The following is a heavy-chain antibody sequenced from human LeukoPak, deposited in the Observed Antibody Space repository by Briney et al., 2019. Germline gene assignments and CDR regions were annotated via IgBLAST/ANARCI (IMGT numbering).Heavy chain of an antibody. D-gene: IGHD6-19*01. CDR3: SREGSLSGCDH. CDR2: IKQDGSEK. J-gene: IGHJ4*02. Sequence: GGSLRLSCAASGFAFTSYWMSWVRQAPGKGLEWVANIKQDGSEKYYVDSVKGRFTISRDNVKNSLYLQMNSLRAEDTAVYYCSREGSLSGCDHWGQGTRSPSPQ. CDR1: GFAFTSYW. V-gene: IGHV3-7*01.